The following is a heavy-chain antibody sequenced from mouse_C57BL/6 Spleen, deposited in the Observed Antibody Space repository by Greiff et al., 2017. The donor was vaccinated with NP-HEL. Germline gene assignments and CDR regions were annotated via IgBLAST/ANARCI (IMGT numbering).Heavy chain of an antibody. V-gene: IGHV1-59*01. CDR3: ASDGSIAWFAY. CDR2: IDPSDSYT. CDR1: GYTFTSYW. J-gene: IGHJ3*01. D-gene: IGHD1-1*01. Sequence: QVQLKQPGAELVRPGTSVKLSCKASGYTFTSYWMHWVKQRPGQGLEWIGVIDPSDSYTNYNQKFKGKATLTVDTSSSTAYMQLSSLTSEDSAVYYCASDGSIAWFAYWGQGTLVTVSA.